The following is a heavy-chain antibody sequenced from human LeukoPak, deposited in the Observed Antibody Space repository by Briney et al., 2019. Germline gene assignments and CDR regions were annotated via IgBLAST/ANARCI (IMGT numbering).Heavy chain of an antibody. CDR1: GFTFSSYW. Sequence: GGSLRLSCAASGFTFSSYWMHWVRQAPGKGLVWVSRIDSDGSSTIYADSAKGRFTISRDNSKNTLYLQMNSLRAEDTAVYFCAKAMTSVVTPGASWGQGTLVTVSS. CDR3: AKAMTSVVTPGAS. CDR2: IDSDGSST. D-gene: IGHD4-23*01. V-gene: IGHV3-74*01. J-gene: IGHJ5*02.